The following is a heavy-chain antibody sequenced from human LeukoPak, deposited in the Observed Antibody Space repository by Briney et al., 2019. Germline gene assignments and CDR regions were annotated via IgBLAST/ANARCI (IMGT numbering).Heavy chain of an antibody. J-gene: IGHJ4*02. CDR1: GFTFSSYA. V-gene: IGHV3-30-3*01. CDR3: ARAKDGTNILDY. Sequence: GRSLRLSCAASGFTFSSYAMEWVRQAPGKGLEWVTLISYNGVNKYYADSVKGRFTISRDNSKNTLYLQMDSLRAEDTAVYYCARAKDGTNILDYWAREPWSPSPQ. CDR2: ISYNGVNK. D-gene: IGHD5-24*01.